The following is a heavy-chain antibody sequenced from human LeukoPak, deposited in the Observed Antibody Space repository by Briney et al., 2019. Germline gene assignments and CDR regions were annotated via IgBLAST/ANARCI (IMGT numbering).Heavy chain of an antibody. D-gene: IGHD3-10*01. V-gene: IGHV1-18*01. J-gene: IGHJ4*02. CDR1: GYTFTSYG. Sequence: ATVKVSCKASGYTFTSYGISWVRQAPGQGLEWMGWISAYNGNTNYAQKFQGRVTMTEDTSTDTAYMELSSLRSEDTAVYYCATSLLWFGEQTQMGFDYWGQGTLVTVSS. CDR3: ATSLLWFGEQTQMGFDY. CDR2: ISAYNGNT.